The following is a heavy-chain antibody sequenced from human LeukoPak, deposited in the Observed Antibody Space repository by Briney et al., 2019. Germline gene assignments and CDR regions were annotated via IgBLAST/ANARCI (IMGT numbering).Heavy chain of an antibody. CDR2: INHSGST. J-gene: IGHJ4*02. CDR1: GGSFSGYY. D-gene: IGHD3-3*01. CDR3: ARSYDFWSGYSIDY. Sequence: SETLSLTCAVYGGSFSGYYWSWIRQPPGKGLELIGEINHSGSTNYNPSLKSRVTISVDTSKNQFSLKLSSVTAADTAVYYCARSYDFWSGYSIDYWGQGTLVTVSS. V-gene: IGHV4-34*01.